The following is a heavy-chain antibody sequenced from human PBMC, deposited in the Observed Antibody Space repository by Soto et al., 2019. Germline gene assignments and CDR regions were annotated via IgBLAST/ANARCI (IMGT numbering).Heavy chain of an antibody. V-gene: IGHV1-3*01. J-gene: IGHJ3*02. CDR2: INAGSGNT. CDR1: GYTFSAYT. Sequence: QAHLVQSGAEMQKPGASVKVSCKATGYTFSAYTMNWVRQAPGQSLEWMRWINAGSGNTKYSQNFQGRVSITRDTSASTVYMELTGLTSEDTAVYYCARDTETLGPRANDALDIWGQGTMVTVSS. D-gene: IGHD3-3*02. CDR3: ARDTETLGPRANDALDI.